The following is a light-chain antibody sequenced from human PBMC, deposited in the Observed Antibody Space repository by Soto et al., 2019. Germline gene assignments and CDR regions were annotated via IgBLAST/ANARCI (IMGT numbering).Light chain of an antibody. V-gene: IGKV1D-12*01. J-gene: IGKJ5*01. CDR3: QQAYSFPIT. Sequence: DLQMTQSPSSVSASVGDRVTITCRTSQSISSWLAWYQQKPGKAPKLLIYAASSLQTGVPSRFSGSGSRTDFTLTISSLQPEDFATYYCQQAYSFPITFGQGTRLEIK. CDR2: AAS. CDR1: QSISSW.